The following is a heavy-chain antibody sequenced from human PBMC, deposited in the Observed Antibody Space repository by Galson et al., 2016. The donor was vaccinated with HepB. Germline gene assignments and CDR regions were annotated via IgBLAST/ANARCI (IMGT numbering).Heavy chain of an antibody. D-gene: IGHD1-1*01. Sequence: SLRLSCAASGFTFSSYWMSWVRQAPGKGLEWVATIKQDGGEKYYVDSVKGRFTISRDNAKNSLYLQMNSLRAEDTAVYYCARAIHNWGVDYWGQGALVTVSS. V-gene: IGHV3-7*01. CDR1: GFTFSSYW. J-gene: IGHJ4*02. CDR3: ARAIHNWGVDY. CDR2: IKQDGGEK.